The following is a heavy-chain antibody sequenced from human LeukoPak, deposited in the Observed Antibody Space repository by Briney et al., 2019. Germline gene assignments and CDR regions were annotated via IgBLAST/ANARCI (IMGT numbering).Heavy chain of an antibody. D-gene: IGHD1-26*01. J-gene: IGHJ4*02. CDR1: GFTFSNYA. Sequence: PGGSLRLSCAASGFTFSNYAMSWVRQAPGKGLEWVSAISGSGHSTYYADSVKGRFTISRDNSKNTLYLQMNSLRAEDTAVYYCAKDNSGNYLGRDYFDYWGQGTLVTVSS. CDR3: AKDNSGNYLGRDYFDY. CDR2: ISGSGHST. V-gene: IGHV3-23*01.